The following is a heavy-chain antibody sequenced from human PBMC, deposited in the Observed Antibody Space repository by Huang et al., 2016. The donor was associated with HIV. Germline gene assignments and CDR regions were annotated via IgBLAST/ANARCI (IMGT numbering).Heavy chain of an antibody. D-gene: IGHD2-15*01. CDR1: GYTFSNYD. Sequence: QVQLVQSGAEVKKPGASVKVSCKASGYTFSNYDIKWVRQAPGQGLEWMGWINPNSGNTGYARKFQGRVTRTRSTSISTAYMELSRLRFEDTAVYYCATLTPVNYGRSGGRVRDYWGQGSLVTVSS. J-gene: IGHJ4*02. V-gene: IGHV1-8*01. CDR2: INPNSGNT. CDR3: ATLTPVNYGRSGGRVRDY.